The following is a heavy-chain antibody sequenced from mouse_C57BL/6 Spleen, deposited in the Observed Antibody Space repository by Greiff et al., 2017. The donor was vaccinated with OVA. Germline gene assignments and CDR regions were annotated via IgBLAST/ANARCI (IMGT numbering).Heavy chain of an antibody. V-gene: IGHV1-15*01. CDR3: TRPPDYSNSAFDY. D-gene: IGHD2-5*01. CDR2: IDPETGGT. CDR1: GYTFTDYE. J-gene: IGHJ2*01. Sequence: VQLQQSGAELVRPGASVTLSCKASGYTFTDYEMHWVKQTPVHGLEWIGSIDPETGGTAYNQKFKGKATLTADKSSSTAYMELHSLTSEDSAVYYCTRPPDYSNSAFDYWGQGTTLTVSS.